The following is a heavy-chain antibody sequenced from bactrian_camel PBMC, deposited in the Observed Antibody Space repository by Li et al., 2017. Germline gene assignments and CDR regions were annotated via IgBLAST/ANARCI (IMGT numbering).Heavy chain of an antibody. CDR3: AADPRCSGTFDSFRVFGY. Sequence: HVQLVESGGGSVQAGGSLKLSCAASANYDRYNCIGWVRQVPGKEREGVAAIDSAGIVTYADSVRGRFTISQDSEPRLYLQMNGLKPEDTAKYYCAADPRCSGTFDSFRVFGYWGQGTQVTVS. D-gene: IGHD2*01. J-gene: IGHJ6*01. CDR2: IDSAGIV. V-gene: IGHV3S53*01. CDR1: ANYDRYNC.